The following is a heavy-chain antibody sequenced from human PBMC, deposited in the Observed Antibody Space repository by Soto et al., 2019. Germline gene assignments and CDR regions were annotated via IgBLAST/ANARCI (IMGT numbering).Heavy chain of an antibody. J-gene: IGHJ4*02. D-gene: IGHD3-22*01. CDR3: ANDYYDSSGVDY. V-gene: IGHV3-23*01. Sequence: EVQLLESGGGLVQPGGSLRLSCAASGFTFSSYAMSWVRQAPGKGLEWVSAISGSGGSTYYADSVKGRFTISRDNFENTLYLQMNTLRAEDTAVYYCANDYYDSSGVDYWGQGTLVTVSS. CDR2: ISGSGGST. CDR1: GFTFSSYA.